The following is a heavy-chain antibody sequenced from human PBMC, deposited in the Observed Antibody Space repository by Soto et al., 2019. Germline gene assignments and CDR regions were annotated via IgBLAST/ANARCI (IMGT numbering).Heavy chain of an antibody. CDR1: GYTFTGYY. D-gene: IGHD1-20*01. CDR2: INPNSGGT. V-gene: IGHV1-2*02. Sequence: GASVKVSCKASGYTFTGYYIQWVRQAPGQGLEWMGWINPNSGGTNYAQKFQGRVTMTRDTSISTAYVELSSLRSDDTAVYYCTSLYNWKDNLDYTLGMEVWGKGTRVTVS. CDR3: TSLYNWKDNLDYTLGMEV. J-gene: IGHJ6*04.